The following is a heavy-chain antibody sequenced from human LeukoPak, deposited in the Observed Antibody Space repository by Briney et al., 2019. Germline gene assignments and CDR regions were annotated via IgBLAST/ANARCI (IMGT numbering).Heavy chain of an antibody. CDR1: GGSISSYY. D-gene: IGHD3-16*01. J-gene: IGHJ4*02. Sequence: SETLSLTCTFSGGSISSYYWSWIRQPAGKGLEWIGRIYSTGSTNYNPSLKSRVTISVDTSRNQFSLKLSSVTAADTAVYYCARASLGKEIFDYWGQGTLVTVSS. CDR3: ARASLGKEIFDY. CDR2: IYSTGST. V-gene: IGHV4-4*07.